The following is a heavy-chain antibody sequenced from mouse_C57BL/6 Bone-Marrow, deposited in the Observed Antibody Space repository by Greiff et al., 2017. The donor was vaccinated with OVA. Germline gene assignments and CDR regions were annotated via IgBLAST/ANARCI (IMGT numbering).Heavy chain of an antibody. CDR1: GYSITSGYY. Sequence: EVKLQESGPGLVKPSQSLSLTCSVTGYSITSGYYWNWIRQFPGNKLEWMGYISYDGSNNYNPSLKNRTSITRDTSKNQFFLKLNSVTTEDTATYNCARREIEPYYGDSSYDFGYWGQGTTLTVSS. CDR3: ARREIEPYYGDSSYDFGY. D-gene: IGHD1-1*01. J-gene: IGHJ2*01. CDR2: ISYDGSN. V-gene: IGHV3-6*01.